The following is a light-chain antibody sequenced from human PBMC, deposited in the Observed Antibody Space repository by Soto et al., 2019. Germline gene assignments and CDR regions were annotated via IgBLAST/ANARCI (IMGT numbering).Light chain of an antibody. CDR3: QQTYSSLPWT. CDR2: AAS. Sequence: DIQMTQSPSSLSASVGDRVTITCRASQSISSYLNWYQQKPGKAPKLLIYAASSLQSGVPSRFSGSGSGTDFTLTISSLQPEDFATFHCQQTYSSLPWTFGQGTKVEIK. J-gene: IGKJ1*01. CDR1: QSISSY. V-gene: IGKV1-39*01.